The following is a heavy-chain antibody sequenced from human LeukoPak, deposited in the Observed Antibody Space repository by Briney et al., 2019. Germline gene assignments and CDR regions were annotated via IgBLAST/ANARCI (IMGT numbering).Heavy chain of an antibody. D-gene: IGHD1-26*01. CDR3: ARERGSGMDV. V-gene: IGHV1-8*02. J-gene: IGHJ6*02. CDR1: GYTFTGYY. CDR2: INPNSGNT. Sequence: ASVKVSCKASGYTFTGYYMHWVRQAPGQGLEWMGWINPNSGNTGYAQKFQGRVTMTRNTSISTAYMELSSLRSEDTAVYYCARERGSGMDVWGQGTTVTVSS.